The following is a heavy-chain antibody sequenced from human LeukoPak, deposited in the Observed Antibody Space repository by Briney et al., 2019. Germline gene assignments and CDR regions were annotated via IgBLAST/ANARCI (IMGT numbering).Heavy chain of an antibody. CDR2: IYYSGST. CDR1: GGSISSYY. CDR3: ARSANYYDSSGYTYYFDY. D-gene: IGHD3-22*01. Sequence: SETLSLTCTVSGGSISSYYWSWVRQPPGKGLEWIGYIYYSGSTNYNPSLKSRVTISVDTSKNQFSLKLSSVTAADTAVYYCARSANYYDSSGYTYYFDYWGQGTLVTVSS. J-gene: IGHJ4*02. V-gene: IGHV4-59*01.